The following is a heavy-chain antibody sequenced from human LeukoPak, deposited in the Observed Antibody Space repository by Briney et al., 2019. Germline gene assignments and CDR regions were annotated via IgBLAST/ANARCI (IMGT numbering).Heavy chain of an antibody. V-gene: IGHV3-30*02. CDR3: AKENTFYYYGSGNPGY. CDR1: GFTFSSYG. J-gene: IGHJ4*02. CDR2: IRYDGSNK. Sequence: GGSLRLSCAASGFTFSSYGMHWVRQAPGKGLKWVAFIRYDGSNKYYADSVKGRFTISRDNSKNTLYLQMNSLRAEDTAVYYCAKENTFYYYGSGNPGYWGQGTLVTVSS. D-gene: IGHD3-10*01.